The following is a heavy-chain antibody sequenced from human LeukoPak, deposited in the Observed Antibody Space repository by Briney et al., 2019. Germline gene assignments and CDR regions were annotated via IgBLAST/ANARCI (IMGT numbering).Heavy chain of an antibody. D-gene: IGHD3-10*01. CDR1: GGSISSYY. Sequence: NPSETLSLTCTVSGGSISSYYWSWIRQPPGKELEWIGYIYYSGSTNYNPSLKSRVTISVDTSKNQFSLKLSSVTAADTAVYYCARGISGGSGNYYYPVSDYSYYYMDVWGKGTTVTISS. CDR2: IYYSGST. CDR3: ARGISGGSGNYYYPVSDYSYYYMDV. V-gene: IGHV4-59*01. J-gene: IGHJ6*03.